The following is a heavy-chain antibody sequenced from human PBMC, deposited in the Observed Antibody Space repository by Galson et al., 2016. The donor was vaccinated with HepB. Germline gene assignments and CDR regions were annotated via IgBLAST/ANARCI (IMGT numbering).Heavy chain of an antibody. Sequence: QSGAEVKKPGESLTISCKASGYSFTNYWIGWVRQMPGKGLEWMGIIYPGNSDTTYRPSFQGQVLMSADESISTAYPQWSSLRASDTAMYYCARYHYDSSGYYGRYYFDFWGQGTLVTVSS. J-gene: IGHJ4*02. CDR3: ARYHYDSSGYYGRYYFDF. CDR2: IYPGNSDT. D-gene: IGHD3-22*01. CDR1: GYSFTNYW. V-gene: IGHV5-51*01.